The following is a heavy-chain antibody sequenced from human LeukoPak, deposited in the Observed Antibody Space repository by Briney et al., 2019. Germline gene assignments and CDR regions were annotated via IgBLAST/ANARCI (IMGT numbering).Heavy chain of an antibody. CDR1: GGTFSSYA. CDR3: ARVGENFRTTVTTLNY. D-gene: IGHD4-17*01. V-gene: IGHV1-69*04. Sequence: SVKVSCKASGGTFSSYAISWVRQAPGQGLEWMGRIIPILGIANYAQKFQGRVTITADKSTSTAYMELSSLRSEDTAVYYCARVGENFRTTVTTLNYWGQGTLVTVSS. J-gene: IGHJ4*02. CDR2: IIPILGIA.